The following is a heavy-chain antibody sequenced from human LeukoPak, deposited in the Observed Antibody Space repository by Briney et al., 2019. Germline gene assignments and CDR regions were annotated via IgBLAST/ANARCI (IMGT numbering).Heavy chain of an antibody. CDR1: GGSFSGDY. Sequence: SETLSLTCAVYGGSFSGDYWSWIRQPPGKGLEWIGEINHSGSTNYNPSLKSRVTISVDTSKNQFSLKLSSVTAADTAIYYCARATYYDILTGSALHDAFDIWGQGTMVTVSS. CDR3: ARATYYDILTGSALHDAFDI. CDR2: INHSGST. J-gene: IGHJ3*02. D-gene: IGHD3-9*01. V-gene: IGHV4-34*01.